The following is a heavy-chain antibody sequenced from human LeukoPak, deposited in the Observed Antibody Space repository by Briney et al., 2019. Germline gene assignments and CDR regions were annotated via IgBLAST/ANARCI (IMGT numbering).Heavy chain of an antibody. CDR3: AKIDYGGNWRSDAFDI. J-gene: IGHJ3*02. D-gene: IGHD4-23*01. V-gene: IGHV3-30*18. CDR1: GFTFSSYG. CDR2: ISYDGSSK. Sequence: GRSLRLSCAASGFTFSSYGMHWVRQAPGKGLEWVAVISYDGSSKYYADSVRGRFTISRDNSKNTLYLQMNSLRAEDTAVYYCAKIDYGGNWRSDAFDIWGQGTMVTVSS.